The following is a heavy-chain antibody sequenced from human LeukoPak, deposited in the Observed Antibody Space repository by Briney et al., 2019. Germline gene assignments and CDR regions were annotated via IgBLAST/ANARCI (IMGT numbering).Heavy chain of an antibody. CDR1: GFSFSSYW. V-gene: IGHV3-74*01. D-gene: IGHD2-15*01. CDR2: IDSNGSST. Sequence: RGSLRLSCAAAGFSFSSYWMHWVRQAPGKGLVWVSRIDSNGSSTSYADSTKYQLTIYRKNAKNTLYLKMNSLRAEDTAVYYCARRVGYCSGGSCYGAFDIWGQGTMVTVSS. CDR3: ARRVGYCSGGSCYGAFDI. J-gene: IGHJ3*02.